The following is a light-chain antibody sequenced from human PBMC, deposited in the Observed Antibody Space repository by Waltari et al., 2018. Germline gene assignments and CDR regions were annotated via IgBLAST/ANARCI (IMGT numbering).Light chain of an antibody. Sequence: IVLTQSPGTLSLSLGEIATLSCRASQSVSRAFTWYQQKPGQAPRLLIYGASTRAPGIPDRFSGSGSGTDFSLTISRLEPDDFAVYYCQHYLRLPVTFGQGTTVEI. V-gene: IGKV3-20*01. CDR3: QHYLRLPVT. CDR2: GAS. J-gene: IGKJ1*01. CDR1: QSVSRAF.